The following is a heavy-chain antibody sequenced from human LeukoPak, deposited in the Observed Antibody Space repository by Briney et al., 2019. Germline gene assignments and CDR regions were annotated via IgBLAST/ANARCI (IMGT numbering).Heavy chain of an antibody. J-gene: IGHJ6*03. CDR1: GGSISSSSYY. D-gene: IGHD2-15*01. V-gene: IGHV4-39*07. CDR3: ARERGSYDYYYYYYMDV. CDR2: IYYSGST. Sequence: NASETLSLTCTVSGGSISSSSYYWGWIRQPPGKGLEWIGSIYYSGSTNYNPSLKSRATMSVDTSKNQFSLKLSSVTAADTAVYYCARERGSYDYYYYYYMDVWGKGTTVTISS.